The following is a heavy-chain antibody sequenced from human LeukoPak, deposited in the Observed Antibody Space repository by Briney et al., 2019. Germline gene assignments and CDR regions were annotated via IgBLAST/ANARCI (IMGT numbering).Heavy chain of an antibody. Sequence: SETLSLTCTVSGGSISSGDYYWSWTRQPPGKGLEWIGYIYYSGSTYYNPSLKSRVTISVDTSKNQFSLKLSSVTAADTAVYYCARDHPRKYSGSYHFDYWGQGTLVTVSS. V-gene: IGHV4-30-4*01. CDR1: GGSISSGDYY. D-gene: IGHD1-26*01. J-gene: IGHJ4*02. CDR2: IYYSGST. CDR3: ARDHPRKYSGSYHFDY.